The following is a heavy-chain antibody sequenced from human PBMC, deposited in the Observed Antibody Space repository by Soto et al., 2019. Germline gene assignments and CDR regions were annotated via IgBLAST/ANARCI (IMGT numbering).Heavy chain of an antibody. CDR2: ISAYNGNT. CDR1: GYTFTSYG. Sequence: ASVKVSCKASGYTFTSYGISWVRQAPGQGLEWMGWISAYNGNTNYAQKLQGRVTMTTDTSTSTAYMELRSLRSDDTAVYYCARERSITIFGVVIGVDALYYYGMDVWGQGTTVTVS. J-gene: IGHJ6*02. D-gene: IGHD3-3*01. CDR3: ARERSITIFGVVIGVDALYYYGMDV. V-gene: IGHV1-18*04.